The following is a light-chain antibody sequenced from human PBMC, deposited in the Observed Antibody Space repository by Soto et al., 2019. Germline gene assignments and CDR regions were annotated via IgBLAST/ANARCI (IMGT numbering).Light chain of an antibody. CDR2: VNSGGSH. V-gene: IGLV4-69*01. Sequence: QSVLTQSPSASGSLGASVKLTCTLSSGHSNYAIAWHQQQPEKGPRYLMKVNSGGSHIKGDGIPDRFSGSSSGAERYLFITGLQSEDEADYYCQTWGTSSAIVVFGGGTQLTVL. CDR3: QTWGTSSAIVV. CDR1: SGHSNYA. J-gene: IGLJ7*01.